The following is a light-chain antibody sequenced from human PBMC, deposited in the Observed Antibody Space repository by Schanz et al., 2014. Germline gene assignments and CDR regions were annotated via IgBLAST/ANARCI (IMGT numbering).Light chain of an antibody. CDR1: QSVSSD. J-gene: IGKJ1*01. Sequence: ELVMTQSPATLSVSPGERATLSCRASQSVSSDLAWYQQKPGQAPRLLMYGASNRATGIPDRFSGSGSGSDFTLTISRLEPEDFAVYYCQQYGSSPAVAFGQGTKVEIK. V-gene: IGKV3-20*01. CDR3: QQYGSSPAVA. CDR2: GAS.